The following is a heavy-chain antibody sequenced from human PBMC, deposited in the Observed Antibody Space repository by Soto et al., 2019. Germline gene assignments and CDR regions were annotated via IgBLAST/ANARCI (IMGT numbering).Heavy chain of an antibody. Sequence: QVQLVQSGAEVKKPGSSVKVSCKASGGTFSSYPISWVRQAPGQGLDWMGRIIPILGIANYAQKFQGRVTITADKSTSTAYMELSSLRSEDTAVYYCARASYCGGDCYSPDYWGQGTLVTVSS. CDR1: GGTFSSYP. CDR2: IIPILGIA. V-gene: IGHV1-69*02. CDR3: ARASYCGGDCYSPDY. J-gene: IGHJ4*02. D-gene: IGHD2-21*02.